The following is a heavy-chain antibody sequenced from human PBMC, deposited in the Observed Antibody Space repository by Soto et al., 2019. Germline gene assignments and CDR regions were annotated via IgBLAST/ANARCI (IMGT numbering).Heavy chain of an antibody. CDR1: GFTFSSYS. Sequence: LRLSCAASGFTFSSYSMNWVRQAPGKGLEWVSYISSSSSTIYYADSVKGRFTISRDNAKNSLYLQMNSLRAEDTAVYYCTTPEWRATGEWFDPWGQGTLVPVSS. CDR2: ISSSSSTI. D-gene: IGHD3-3*01. V-gene: IGHV3-48*01. CDR3: TTPEWRATGEWFDP. J-gene: IGHJ5*02.